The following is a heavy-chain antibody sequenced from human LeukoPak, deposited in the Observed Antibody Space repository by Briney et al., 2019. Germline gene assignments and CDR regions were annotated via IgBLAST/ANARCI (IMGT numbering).Heavy chain of an antibody. V-gene: IGHV4-59*01. CDR1: GGSISSYY. Sequence: SETLSLTCSVSGGSISSYYWSWIRQPPGKGLEWIGYIYYSGSTNYNPSLKSRVTISVDTSKNQFSLKLTSVTAADTAVYYCARTTEGGYTYGYFYYYYMDVWGKGTTVTISS. J-gene: IGHJ6*03. CDR3: ARTTEGGYTYGYFYYYYMDV. CDR2: IYYSGST. D-gene: IGHD5-18*01.